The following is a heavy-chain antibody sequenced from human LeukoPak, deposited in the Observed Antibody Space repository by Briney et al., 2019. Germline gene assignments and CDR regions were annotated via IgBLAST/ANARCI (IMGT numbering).Heavy chain of an antibody. CDR1: GYTFTSYY. J-gene: IGHJ4*02. CDR3: ARVGTGSSNVGVIHDY. CDR2: INPSGGST. V-gene: IGHV1-46*01. D-gene: IGHD2-2*01. Sequence: GASVKVSCKASGYTFTSYYMHWVRQAPGQGLEWMGIINPSGGSTSYAQKFQGRVTMTRDTSTSTAYMELSSPRSEDTAVYYCARVGTGSSNVGVIHDYWGQGTLVTVSS.